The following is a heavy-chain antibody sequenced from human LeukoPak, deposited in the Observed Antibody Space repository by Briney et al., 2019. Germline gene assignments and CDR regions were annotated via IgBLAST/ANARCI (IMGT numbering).Heavy chain of an antibody. Sequence: PSETLSLTCAVYGESFSDYYLTWIRQSPGKGLEWIGEINQSGSTNYNPSLKSRVTISVDTSKNQFSLKLSSVTAADTAVYHCARRGVVGVIWGQGTLVTVSS. CDR1: GESFSDYY. J-gene: IGHJ4*02. D-gene: IGHD2-15*01. V-gene: IGHV4-34*01. CDR3: ARRGVVGVI. CDR2: INQSGST.